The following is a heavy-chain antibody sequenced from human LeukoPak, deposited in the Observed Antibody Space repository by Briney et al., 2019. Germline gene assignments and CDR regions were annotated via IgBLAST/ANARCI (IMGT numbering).Heavy chain of an antibody. J-gene: IGHJ5*02. Sequence: ASVKVSCKASGGTFSSYAISWVRQAPGQGLEWMGGIIPIFGTANYAQKFQGRVTITADESTSTAYMELSSLRSEDTAVYYCARDRRGHYDFWSGSPRKGFDPRGQGTLVTVSS. CDR1: GGTFSSYA. CDR2: IIPIFGTA. V-gene: IGHV1-69*13. CDR3: ARDRRGHYDFWSGSPRKGFDP. D-gene: IGHD3-3*01.